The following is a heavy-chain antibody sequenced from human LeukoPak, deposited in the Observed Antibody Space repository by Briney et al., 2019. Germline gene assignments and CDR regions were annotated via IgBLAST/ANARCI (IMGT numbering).Heavy chain of an antibody. CDR2: IKQHGSER. CDR1: GFSMSVYW. D-gene: IGHD3-22*01. Sequence: GGSLRLSCEASGFSMSVYWMSWVRQAPGKGLEGVGNIKQHGSERNYVDSVKGRFTISRDNAKKLLYLQMDSLRAEDAAVYYCARDWGAYYHFFDYWGQGTLVTVSS. CDR3: ARDWGAYYHFFDY. J-gene: IGHJ4*02. V-gene: IGHV3-7*01.